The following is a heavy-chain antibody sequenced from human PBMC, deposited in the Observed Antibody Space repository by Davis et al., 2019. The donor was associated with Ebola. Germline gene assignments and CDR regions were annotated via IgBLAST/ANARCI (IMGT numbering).Heavy chain of an antibody. CDR1: GFSYEVYW. J-gene: IGHJ4*02. CDR2: IKQDGSDR. V-gene: IGHV3-7*01. Sequence: PGGSLRLSCVASGFSYEVYWMSWVRQAPGKGLEWVANIKQDGSDRFYVDSVRGRFTISRDNAKNSLYLQMDSLREEDSAVYYCARDKSKNYCSDYWGQGTLVTVSS. D-gene: IGHD3-10*01. CDR3: ARDKSKNYCSDY.